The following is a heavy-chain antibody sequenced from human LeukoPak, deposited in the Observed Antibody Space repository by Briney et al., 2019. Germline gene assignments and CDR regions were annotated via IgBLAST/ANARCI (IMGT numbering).Heavy chain of an antibody. CDR3: AKLDYYDTH. D-gene: IGHD3-22*01. CDR2: ISGSGENT. J-gene: IGHJ4*02. CDR1: GFTFSKYV. V-gene: IGHV3-23*01. Sequence: GGSLRLSCAASGFTFSKYVMTWVRQAPGKGLEWVSVISGSGENTDYADSVKGRFTISRDNSKNTLSLQMNSLRVEDTAVYYCAKLDYYDTHWGQGTLVTVSS.